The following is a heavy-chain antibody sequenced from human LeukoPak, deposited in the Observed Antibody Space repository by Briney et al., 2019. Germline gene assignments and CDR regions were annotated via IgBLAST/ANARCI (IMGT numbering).Heavy chain of an antibody. D-gene: IGHD3-22*01. CDR2: ISYDGSNK. V-gene: IGHV3-30*03. CDR1: GFTFSSYG. Sequence: GRSLRLSCAASGFTFSSYGMHWVRQAPGKGLEWVAVISYDGSNKYYADSVKGRFTISRDNSKNTLYLQMNSLRAEDTAVYYCARDASSGYYYGGYYYYYGMDVWGQGTTVTVSS. CDR3: ARDASSGYYYGGYYYYYGMDV. J-gene: IGHJ6*02.